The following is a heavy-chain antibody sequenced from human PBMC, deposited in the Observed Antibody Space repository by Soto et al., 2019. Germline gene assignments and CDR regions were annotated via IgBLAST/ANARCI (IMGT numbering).Heavy chain of an antibody. V-gene: IGHV3-15*07. CDR2: IKSKTDGETT. CDR1: GFSFSSAW. Sequence: GGSLRLSCAASGFSFSSAWMNWARQAPGKGLEWVGHIKSKTDGETTDYAASVKGRFTISRDDSENMLYLQMNSLEIEDTAMYYCTTLGPSWGQGTQVTVSS. CDR3: TTLGPS. J-gene: IGHJ5*02.